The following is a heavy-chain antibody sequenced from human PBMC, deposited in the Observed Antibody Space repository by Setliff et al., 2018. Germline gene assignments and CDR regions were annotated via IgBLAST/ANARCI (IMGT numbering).Heavy chain of an antibody. CDR2: IFPGNSNT. Sequence: GESLKISCQGSGYSFTNNWIAWVRQMTGKGLECMGIIFPGNSNTRYSPSFQGQVTISVDKAINTAYLQWTSLKVSDTAMYFCARQGCGTTSCHSIDYWGQGTRGTVS. CDR3: ARQGCGTTSCHSIDY. J-gene: IGHJ4*01. V-gene: IGHV5-51*01. D-gene: IGHD2-2*01. CDR1: GYSFTNNW.